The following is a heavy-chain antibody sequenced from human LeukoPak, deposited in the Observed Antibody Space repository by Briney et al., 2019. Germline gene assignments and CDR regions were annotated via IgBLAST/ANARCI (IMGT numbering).Heavy chain of an antibody. D-gene: IGHD3-3*01. V-gene: IGHV1-18*01. J-gene: IGHJ4*02. CDR1: GYTFTSYG. CDR3: ARDRLRTIFGVVIMGY. Sequence: GASVKVSCKASGYTFTSYGISWVRQAPGQGLEWMGWISAYNGNTNYAQKFQGRVTMTRDTSISTAYMELSRLRSDDTAVYYCARDRLRTIFGVVIMGYWGQGTLVTVSS. CDR2: ISAYNGNT.